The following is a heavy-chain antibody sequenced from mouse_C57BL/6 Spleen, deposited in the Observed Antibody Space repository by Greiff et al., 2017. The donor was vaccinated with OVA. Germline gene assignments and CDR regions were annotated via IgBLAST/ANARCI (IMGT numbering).Heavy chain of an antibody. V-gene: IGHV1-80*01. Sequence: VQVVESGAELVKPGASVKISCKASGYAFSSYWMNWVKQRPGQGLEWIGQIYPGDGDTNYNGKFKGKATLTADKSSSTAYLQLSSLTSEDSAVYFCAREGDWYFDYWGQGTTLTVSS. J-gene: IGHJ2*01. D-gene: IGHD3-3*01. CDR1: GYAFSSYW. CDR2: IYPGDGDT. CDR3: AREGDWYFDY.